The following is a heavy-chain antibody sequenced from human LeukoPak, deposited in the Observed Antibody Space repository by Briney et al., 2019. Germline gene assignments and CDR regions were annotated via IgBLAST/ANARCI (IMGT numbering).Heavy chain of an antibody. Sequence: KPSETLSLTCAVYGGSFSDYDWTWIRQPPGKGLEWIGYIYYSGSTNYNPSLKSRVTISVDTSKNQFSLKLSSVTAADTAVYYCARGDGYNFDYWGQGTLVTVSS. D-gene: IGHD5-24*01. CDR1: GGSFSDYD. J-gene: IGHJ4*02. CDR2: IYYSGST. CDR3: ARGDGYNFDY. V-gene: IGHV4-59*01.